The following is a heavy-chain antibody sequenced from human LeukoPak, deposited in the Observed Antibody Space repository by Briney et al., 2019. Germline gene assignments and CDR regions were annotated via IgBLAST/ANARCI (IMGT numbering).Heavy chain of an antibody. CDR3: ARVAGYDILTGYLDY. CDR1: GYTFTGYY. D-gene: IGHD3-9*01. CDR2: ISAYNGNT. J-gene: IGHJ4*02. V-gene: IGHV1-18*04. Sequence: ASVKVSCKASGYTFTGYYMHWVRQAPGQGLEWMGWISAYNGNTNYAQKLQGRVTMTTDTSTSTAYMELRSLRSDDTAVYYCARVAGYDILTGYLDYWGQGTLVTVSS.